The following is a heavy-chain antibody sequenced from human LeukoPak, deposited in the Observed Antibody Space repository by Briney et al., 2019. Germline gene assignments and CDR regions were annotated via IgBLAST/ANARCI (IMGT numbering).Heavy chain of an antibody. D-gene: IGHD2-2*01. Sequence: GGSLRLSCAASGFTFSSYGMHWVRQAPGKGLEWVAVISYDGSNKYYADSVKGRFTISRDNSKNSLYLQMNSLRAEDTAVYYCARANKIPKDIVVVPAAGRVDYWGQGTLVTVSS. J-gene: IGHJ4*02. CDR2: ISYDGSNK. CDR3: ARANKIPKDIVVVPAAGRVDY. CDR1: GFTFSSYG. V-gene: IGHV3-30*03.